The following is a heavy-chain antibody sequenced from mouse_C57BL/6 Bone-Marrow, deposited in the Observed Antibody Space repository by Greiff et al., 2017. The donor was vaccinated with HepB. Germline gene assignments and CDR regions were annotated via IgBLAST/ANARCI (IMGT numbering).Heavy chain of an antibody. CDR1: GFTFSSYG. J-gene: IGHJ2*01. Sequence: EVKLMESGGDLVKPGGSLKLSCAASGFTFSSYGMSWVRQTPDKRLEWVATISSGGSYTYYPDSVKGRFTISRDNAKNTLYLQMSSLKSEDTAMYYCARQGTTMITTFDYWGQGTTLTVSS. D-gene: IGHD2-4*01. CDR2: ISSGGSYT. V-gene: IGHV5-6*01. CDR3: ARQGTTMITTFDY.